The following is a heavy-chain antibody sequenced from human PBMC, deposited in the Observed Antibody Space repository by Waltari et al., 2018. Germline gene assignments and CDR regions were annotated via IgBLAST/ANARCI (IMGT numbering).Heavy chain of an antibody. CDR2: ISGSGGST. D-gene: IGHD2-2*01. J-gene: IGHJ4*02. CDR1: GFTFSSYA. Sequence: EVQLLESGGGLVQPGGSLRLSCAASGFTFSSYAMSWVRQAPGKGLEWVSAISGSGGSTYYADSVKGRFTISRDNSKNTLYLQMNSLRAEDTAVYYCAKDIEKGIVVVPAAIGLDYWGQGTLVTVSS. CDR3: AKDIEKGIVVVPAAIGLDY. V-gene: IGHV3-23*01.